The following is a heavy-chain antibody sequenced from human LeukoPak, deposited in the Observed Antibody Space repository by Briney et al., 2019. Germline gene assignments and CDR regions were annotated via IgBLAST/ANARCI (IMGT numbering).Heavy chain of an antibody. D-gene: IGHD3-3*01. V-gene: IGHV4-59*01. J-gene: IGHJ3*02. Sequence: SETLSLTCTVSGGSISSYYWSWIRQPPGKGLEWIGYIYYSGSTNHNPSLKSRVTISVDTSKNQFSLKLSSVTAADTAVYYCARAPEGRRGFFDAFDIWGQGTMVTVSS. CDR2: IYYSGST. CDR1: GGSISSYY. CDR3: ARAPEGRRGFFDAFDI.